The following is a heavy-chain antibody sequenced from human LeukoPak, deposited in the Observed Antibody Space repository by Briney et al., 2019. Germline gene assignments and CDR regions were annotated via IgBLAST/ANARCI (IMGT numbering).Heavy chain of an antibody. D-gene: IGHD3-10*01. CDR1: GFSLSTTGVA. J-gene: IGHJ4*02. CDR2: TYWNNDK. CDR3: AHKGRGSGSYTM. Sequence: SGPTLVKPTQTLTLTCTFSGFSLSTTGVAVAWIRQPPGKALEWLAVTYWNNDKSYSPSLKNRLTITQDTSKNQVILIMANMDPVDTGTYYCAHKGRGSGSYTMWGQGTLVTVSS. V-gene: IGHV2-5*01.